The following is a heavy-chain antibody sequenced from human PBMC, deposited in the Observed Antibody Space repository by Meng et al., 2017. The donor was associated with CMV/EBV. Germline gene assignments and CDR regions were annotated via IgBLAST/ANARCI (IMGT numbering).Heavy chain of an antibody. CDR2: IKSKTDGGTT. J-gene: IGHJ4*02. CDR3: TTNLDGSGSY. V-gene: IGHV3-15*01. D-gene: IGHD3-10*01. CDR1: GFTFSNAW. Sequence: GSLKISCAASGFTFSNAWMSWVRQAPGKGLEWVGRIKSKTDGGTTDYAAPVKGRFTISRDDSKNTLYLQMNSLKTEDTAVYYCTTNLDGSGSYWGQGTLVTVSS.